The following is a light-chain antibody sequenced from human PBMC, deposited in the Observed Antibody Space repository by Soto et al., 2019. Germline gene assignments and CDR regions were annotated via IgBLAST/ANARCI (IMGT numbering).Light chain of an antibody. J-gene: IGKJ5*01. Sequence: EFVLTQSPGTLSFSPRERATLSCRASQNVRSNSLAWYQQKPGQAPRLLIYGASNRATGIPGRFSGSGSGTDFTLTVTRLEPEDFAVYYCQQYGSSPITFGQGTRLEIK. CDR2: GAS. CDR3: QQYGSSPIT. CDR1: QNVRSNS. V-gene: IGKV3-20*01.